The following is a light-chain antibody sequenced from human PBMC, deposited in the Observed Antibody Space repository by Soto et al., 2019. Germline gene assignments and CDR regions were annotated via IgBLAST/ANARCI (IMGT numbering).Light chain of an antibody. J-gene: IGKJ5*01. CDR3: QQRNNWPRIT. CDR2: DAS. V-gene: IGKV3-11*01. Sequence: PGETATLSCRASQPVGTSLAWYQQKPGQAPRLLISDASNRATGVPTRFSGSGSGTDFTLTISSLEPEDFAVYFCQQRNNWPRITFGQGTRLEIK. CDR1: QPVGTS.